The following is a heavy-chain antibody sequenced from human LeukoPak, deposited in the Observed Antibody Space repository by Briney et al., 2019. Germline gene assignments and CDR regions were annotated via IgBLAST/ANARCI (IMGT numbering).Heavy chain of an antibody. D-gene: IGHD3-16*01. CDR3: ARDTSEGDYAWWFDP. Sequence: ASVKVSCKAAGYSFTSHYMHWVRQAPGQGLEWMGLINPRGTATRYAESFQGRLTLTRDLSTSTDYMELSSLRSDDTAVYFCARDTSEGDYAWWFDPWGQGTLVTVAS. J-gene: IGHJ5*02. CDR1: GYSFTSHY. CDR2: INPRGTAT. V-gene: IGHV1-46*01.